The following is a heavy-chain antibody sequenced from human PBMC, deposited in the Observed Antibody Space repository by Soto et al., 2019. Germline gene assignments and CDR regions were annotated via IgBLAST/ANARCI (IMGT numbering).Heavy chain of an antibody. CDR2: VSARGDRI. V-gene: IGHV3-23*01. D-gene: IGHD3-3*01. CDR1: GFNFAGYA. J-gene: IGHJ4*01. CDR3: ASHYDFWSGSLDQ. Sequence: PGGSLRLSCAASGFNFAGYAMTWVRQAPGKGLDWVSGVSARGDRIYYADSVKGRFTISRDNAKNSLYLQMNSLRPEDTAVYYCASHYDFWSGSLDQWGHGTLVTVSS.